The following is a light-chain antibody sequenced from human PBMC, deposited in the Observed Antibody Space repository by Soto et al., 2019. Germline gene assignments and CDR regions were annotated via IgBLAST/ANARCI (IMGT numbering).Light chain of an antibody. CDR3: SSYTSRSSSTYV. V-gene: IGLV2-14*01. Sequence: QSVLTQPASVSGSPGQSITISCTGTSSDVGGYNYVSWYQQHPGKAPKLMIYDVSNRPSGVSNRFSGSKSGNTASLTISGLQAEYEADYYCSSYTSRSSSTYVFGTGTKVTVL. CDR1: SSDVGGYNY. CDR2: DVS. J-gene: IGLJ1*01.